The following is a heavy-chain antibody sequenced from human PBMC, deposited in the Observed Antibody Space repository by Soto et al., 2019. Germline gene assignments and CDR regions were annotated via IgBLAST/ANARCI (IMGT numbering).Heavy chain of an antibody. CDR2: IIPIFGTA. D-gene: IGHD2-15*01. CDR1: GGTFSSYA. Sequence: ASVKISCKASGGTFSSYAISWVREAPGQGLEWMGGIIPIFGTANYAQKFQGRVTITADKSTSTAYMELSSLRSEDTAVYYCARGAPYCSGGSCYAVYWGEGTLVTVS. J-gene: IGHJ4*02. V-gene: IGHV1-69*06. CDR3: ARGAPYCSGGSCYAVY.